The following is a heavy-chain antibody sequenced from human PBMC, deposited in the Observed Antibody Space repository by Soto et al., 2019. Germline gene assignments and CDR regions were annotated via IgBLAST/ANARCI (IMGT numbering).Heavy chain of an antibody. J-gene: IGHJ4*02. D-gene: IGHD6-19*01. CDR3: ARRTVNIRTFYSGLKTHCFDY. CDR1: GGSISSSSYY. Sequence: SETLSLTCAVSGGSISSSSYYWGWIRQPPGKGLEWIGSIYYSGSTYYTKSLQSRVAISVDTSKNQFSLKLNSVTAADTAVYYCARRTVNIRTFYSGLKTHCFDYWGQGTLVTVSS. CDR2: IYYSGST. V-gene: IGHV4-39*01.